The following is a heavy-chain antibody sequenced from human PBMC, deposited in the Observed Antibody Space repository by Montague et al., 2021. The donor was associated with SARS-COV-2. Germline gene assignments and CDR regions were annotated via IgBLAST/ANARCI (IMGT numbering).Heavy chain of an antibody. V-gene: IGHV4-34*01. CDR1: GVSFSGYY. CDR2: INHSGST. D-gene: IGHD3-3*01. Sequence: SETLSLTCAVYGVSFSGYYWSWIRQPPGKGLEWIGEINHSGSTNYNPSLKSRVTISVDTSKNQFSLKLSSVTAADTAVYYCARIRCITIFGVVITPYYYGMDVWGQGTTVTVSS. CDR3: ARIRCITIFGVVITPYYYGMDV. J-gene: IGHJ6*02.